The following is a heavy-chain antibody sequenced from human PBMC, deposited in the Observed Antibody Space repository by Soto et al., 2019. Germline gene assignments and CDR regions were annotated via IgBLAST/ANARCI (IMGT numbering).Heavy chain of an antibody. D-gene: IGHD1-26*01. J-gene: IGHJ4*02. CDR3: ARPQLVGATGYYFDY. CDR1: GYSFTSYW. V-gene: IGHV5-51*01. CDR2: IYPGDSDT. Sequence: EVQLVQSGAEVKKPGESLKISCKGSGYSFTSYWIGWVRQMPGKGLEWMGIIYPGDSDTRYSPSFQGQVTISADKSIGTAYLQWSSLKASDTAMYYCARPQLVGATGYYFDYWGQGTLVTVSS.